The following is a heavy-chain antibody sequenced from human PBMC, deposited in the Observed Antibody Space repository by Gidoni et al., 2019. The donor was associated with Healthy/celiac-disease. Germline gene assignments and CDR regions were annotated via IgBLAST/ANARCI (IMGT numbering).Heavy chain of an antibody. J-gene: IGHJ4*02. CDR2: IYYSGST. D-gene: IGHD3-22*01. V-gene: IGHV4-59*01. CDR3: AREDDSSGFPDY. CDR1: GGSISSYY. Sequence: QVQLQESGPGLVKPSETLSLTCTVSGGSISSYYWSWIRQPPGKGLEWIGYIYYSGSTNYNPSLKSRVTISVDTSKNQFSLKLSSVTAADTAVYYCAREDDSSGFPDYWGQGTLVTVSS.